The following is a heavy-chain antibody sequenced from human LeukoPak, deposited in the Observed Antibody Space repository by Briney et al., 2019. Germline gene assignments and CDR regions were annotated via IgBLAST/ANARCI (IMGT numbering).Heavy chain of an antibody. V-gene: IGHV4-38-2*02. Sequence: SETLSLTCSVSDYSMSSTYYWGWIRQPPGKGLEWIGSIHHSGSTYYNPSLKSRVTISIDTSKNQLSLKLSSVTAADTAVYYCARISYSGSYYFDYWGQGTLVTVSS. J-gene: IGHJ4*02. D-gene: IGHD1-26*01. CDR3: ARISYSGSYYFDY. CDR1: DYSMSSTYY. CDR2: IHHSGST.